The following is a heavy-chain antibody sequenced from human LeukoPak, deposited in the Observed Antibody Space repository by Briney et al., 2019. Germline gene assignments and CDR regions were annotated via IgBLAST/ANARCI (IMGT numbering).Heavy chain of an antibody. CDR3: ARGYSYGYLGPGGYYYYYMDV. D-gene: IGHD5-18*01. V-gene: IGHV3-21*01. Sequence: GGSLRLSCAASGFTFSSYSMNWVRQAPGKGLEWVSSISSSSSYIYYADSVKGRFTISRDNAKNSLYLQMNSLRAEDTAVYYCARGYSYGYLGPGGYYYYYMDVWGKGTTVTVSS. J-gene: IGHJ6*03. CDR1: GFTFSSYS. CDR2: ISSSSSYI.